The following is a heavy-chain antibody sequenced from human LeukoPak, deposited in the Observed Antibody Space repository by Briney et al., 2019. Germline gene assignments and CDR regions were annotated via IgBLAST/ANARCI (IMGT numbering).Heavy chain of an antibody. D-gene: IGHD3-10*01. Sequence: ASVKVSCKASGYTFTNYGISWVRQAPGQGPEWMGWISAYNGNTNYAQKFQGRVTMTTDTSTSTAYMELRSLRSDDTAVYYCARAPSWLGGSGSPKWWYFDYWGQGTLVTVSS. V-gene: IGHV1-18*01. J-gene: IGHJ4*02. CDR3: ARAPSWLGGSGSPKWWYFDY. CDR2: ISAYNGNT. CDR1: GYTFTNYG.